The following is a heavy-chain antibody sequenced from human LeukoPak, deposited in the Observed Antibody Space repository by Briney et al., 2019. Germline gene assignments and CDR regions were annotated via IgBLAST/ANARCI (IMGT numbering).Heavy chain of an antibody. CDR2: ISAYNGST. CDR1: GYTFTSYG. Sequence: ASVKVSCKASGYTFTSYGISWVRQAPGQGLEWMGWISAYNGSTNYAQKLQGRVTMTTDTSTTTAYMELRSLRSDDTAMYYCARNKRAAASYYFDYWGQGTLVTVSS. D-gene: IGHD6-13*01. CDR3: ARNKRAAASYYFDY. J-gene: IGHJ4*02. V-gene: IGHV1-18*01.